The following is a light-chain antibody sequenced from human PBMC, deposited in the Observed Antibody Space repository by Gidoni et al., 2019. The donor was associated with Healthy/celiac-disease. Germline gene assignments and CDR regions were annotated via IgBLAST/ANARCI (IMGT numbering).Light chain of an antibody. J-gene: IGKJ2*03. CDR1: QDISNY. CDR2: DAS. Sequence: DIQMTQSPSSLSASVGDRVTITCQASQDISNYLNWYHQKPGKAPKLLIYDASNLETGVPSRFSGSGSGTDFTFTISSLQPEDIATYYCQQYDNLRRFGQVTKLEIK. CDR3: QQYDNLRR. V-gene: IGKV1-33*01.